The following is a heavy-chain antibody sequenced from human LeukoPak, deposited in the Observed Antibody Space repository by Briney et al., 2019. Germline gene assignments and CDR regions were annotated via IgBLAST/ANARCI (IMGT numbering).Heavy chain of an antibody. V-gene: IGHV5-51*01. CDR3: AVSPPDSTYFDY. D-gene: IGHD4-11*01. CDR2: IYPGDSET. J-gene: IGHJ4*02. CDR1: GYSFSSYW. Sequence: GESLKISCKGSGYSFSSYWIGWVRQMPGKGLEWMGIIYPGDSETRYSPSFQGQVTISAEKSISTAYLQWSSLKASDTAMYYCAVSPPDSTYFDYWGQGTLVTVSS.